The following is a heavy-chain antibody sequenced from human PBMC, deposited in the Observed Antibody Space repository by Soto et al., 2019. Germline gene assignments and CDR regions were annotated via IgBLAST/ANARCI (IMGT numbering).Heavy chain of an antibody. CDR1: GFTFSDYY. V-gene: IGHV3-11*01. D-gene: IGHD4-4*01. J-gene: IGHJ4*02. Sequence: VESGGGLVKPGGSLRLSCVASGFTFSDYYMSWFRQAPGKGLEWVSYISSGGSVIYSADSMKGRFTISRDNAKNSLYLQVNSLRAEDTAVYYCAREPRDDYMISGGFDYWGQGTLVTVSS. CDR2: ISSGGSVI. CDR3: AREPRDDYMISGGFDY.